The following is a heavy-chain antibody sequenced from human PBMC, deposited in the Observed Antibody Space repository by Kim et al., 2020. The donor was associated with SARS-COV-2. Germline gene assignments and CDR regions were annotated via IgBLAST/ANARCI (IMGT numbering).Heavy chain of an antibody. V-gene: IGHV3-9*01. CDR3: AKDKGSGSYSYYYGMDV. D-gene: IGHD3-10*01. Sequence: GGSLRLSCAASGFTFDDYAMHWVRQAPGKGLEWVSGISWNSGSIGYADSVKGRFTISRDNAKNSLYLQMNSLRAEDTALYYCAKDKGSGSYSYYYGMDV. CDR1: GFTFDDYA. J-gene: IGHJ6*01. CDR2: ISWNSGSI.